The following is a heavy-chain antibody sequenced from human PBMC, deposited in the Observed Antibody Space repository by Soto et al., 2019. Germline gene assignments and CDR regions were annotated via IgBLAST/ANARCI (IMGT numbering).Heavy chain of an antibody. D-gene: IGHD1-1*01. CDR1: GGSISSGGYY. CDR3: ARDSVELPDYSYYGMDV. Sequence: QVQLQESGPGLVKPSQTLSLTCTVSGGSISSGGYYWSWIRQHPGKGLEWIGYIYYSGSTYYNPSLKSRVTIPVDTSKNHFSLKLSYATAADKAAYYLARDSVELPDYSYYGMDVWGQGTTVTVSS. V-gene: IGHV4-31*03. J-gene: IGHJ6*02. CDR2: IYYSGST.